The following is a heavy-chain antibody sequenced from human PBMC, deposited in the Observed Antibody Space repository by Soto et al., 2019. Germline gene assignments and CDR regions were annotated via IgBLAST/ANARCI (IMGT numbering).Heavy chain of an antibody. CDR3: ARAKRPNGIYDFCSGGHFDY. D-gene: IGHD3-3*01. CDR1: GGSISSYY. V-gene: IGHV4-59*01. Sequence: QVQLQESGPGLVKPSETLSLTCTVSGGSISSYYWSWIRQPPGKGLEWIGYIYYSGSTNYNPSLKSRVTTSVDTSKNQFSLKLSSVTAADTAVYYCARAKRPNGIYDFCSGGHFDYWGQGTLVTVSS. J-gene: IGHJ4*02. CDR2: IYYSGST.